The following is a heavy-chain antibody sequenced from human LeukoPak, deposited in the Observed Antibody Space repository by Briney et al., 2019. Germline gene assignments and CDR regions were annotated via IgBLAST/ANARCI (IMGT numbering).Heavy chain of an antibody. J-gene: IGHJ4*02. CDR3: ARVRSGSYFPHRIDY. V-gene: IGHV4-34*09. CDR1: GGSFSGYY. Sequence: PSETLSLTCAVYGGSFSGYYWSWIRQPPGKGLEWIGYIYYSGSTYYNPSLKSRVTISVDTSKNQFSLKLSSVTAADTAVYYCARVRSGSYFPHRIDYWGQGTLVTVSS. D-gene: IGHD1-26*01. CDR2: IYYSGST.